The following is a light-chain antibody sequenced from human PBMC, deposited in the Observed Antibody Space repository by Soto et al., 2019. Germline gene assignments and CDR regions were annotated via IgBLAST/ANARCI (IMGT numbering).Light chain of an antibody. V-gene: IGKV1-39*01. J-gene: IGKJ1*01. CDR3: QQSYSTPQRT. CDR1: QSISSY. Sequence: GDRVTITCRASQSISSYLNWYQQKPGKAPKLLIYAASSLQSGVPSRFSGSGSGTDFTLTISSLQPEDFATYYCQQSYSTPQRTFGQGTKVDI. CDR2: AAS.